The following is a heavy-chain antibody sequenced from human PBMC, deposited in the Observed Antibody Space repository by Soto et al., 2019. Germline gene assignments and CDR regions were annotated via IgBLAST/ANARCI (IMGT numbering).Heavy chain of an antibody. Sequence: QVQLQQWGAGLLKPSETLSLTCAVYGGSFSAYYWSWIRQPPGKGLEWIGEIDHSGSTNYNPSLGSRITIPVDTSKNHFSLKVSSVTATDTAVYHCARTDRAIFYGMDVWGQGTTVTVSS. CDR2: IDHSGST. CDR1: GGSFSAYY. D-gene: IGHD3-22*01. J-gene: IGHJ6*02. V-gene: IGHV4-34*01. CDR3: ARTDRAIFYGMDV.